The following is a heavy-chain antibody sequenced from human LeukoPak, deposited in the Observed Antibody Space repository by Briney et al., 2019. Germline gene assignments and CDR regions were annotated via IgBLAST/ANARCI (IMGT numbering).Heavy chain of an antibody. V-gene: IGHV3-23*01. CDR3: AKDRSIGTYYTFDH. J-gene: IGHJ4*02. D-gene: IGHD1-26*01. CDR2: ISASGVMT. Sequence: GGSLRLSCAASGFTFSNFAMHWVRQAPGKGLEWVSSISASGVMTYYADSVKGRFTVSRDNSKNNLYLQMSRLTAADTAVYYCAKDRSIGTYYTFDHWGQGTLVTVSS. CDR1: GFTFSNFA.